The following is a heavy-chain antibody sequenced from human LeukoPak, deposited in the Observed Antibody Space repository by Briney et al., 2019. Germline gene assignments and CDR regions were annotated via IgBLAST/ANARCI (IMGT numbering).Heavy chain of an antibody. CDR3: ARVADYYDSSGYYYFDY. CDR2: IIPIFGTA. J-gene: IGHJ4*02. CDR1: GGTFSSYA. V-gene: IGHV1-69*05. Sequence: ASVKVSCKASGGTFSSYAISWVRQAPGQGLEWMGGIIPIFGTANYAQKFQGRVTITTDESTSTAYMELSSLRSEDTAVYYCARVADYYDSSGYYYFDYWGQGTLVTVSS. D-gene: IGHD3-22*01.